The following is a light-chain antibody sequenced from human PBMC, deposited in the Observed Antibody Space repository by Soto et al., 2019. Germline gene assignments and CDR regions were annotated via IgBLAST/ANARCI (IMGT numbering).Light chain of an antibody. V-gene: IGKV3-20*01. Sequence: EIVLTQSPGTLSLSPGERGTLSCRASQTVSSNFLAWYQQKPGQAPRLLIFDASTRATGIPDRFTGSGAGTDFTFTISRLEPEDFAFDYCQQYGSSPWTFGQGTKV. CDR1: QTVSSNF. CDR3: QQYGSSPWT. CDR2: DAS. J-gene: IGKJ1*01.